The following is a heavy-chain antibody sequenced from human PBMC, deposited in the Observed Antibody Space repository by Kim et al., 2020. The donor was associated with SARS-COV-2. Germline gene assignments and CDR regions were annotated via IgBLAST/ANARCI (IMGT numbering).Heavy chain of an antibody. Sequence: SETLSLTCTVSGGSISSGGYYWSWIRQHPGKGLEWIGYIYYSGSTYYNPSLKSRVTISVDTSKNQFSLKLSSVTAADTAVYYCARDYYDILTGYRDYYYYYGMDVWGQGTTVTVSS. CDR1: GGSISSGGYY. CDR2: IYYSGST. D-gene: IGHD3-9*01. J-gene: IGHJ6*02. V-gene: IGHV4-31*03. CDR3: ARDYYDILTGYRDYYYYYGMDV.